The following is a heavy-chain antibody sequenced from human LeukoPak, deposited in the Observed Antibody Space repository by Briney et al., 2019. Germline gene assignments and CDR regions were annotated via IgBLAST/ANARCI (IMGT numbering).Heavy chain of an antibody. CDR3: ARVWQDYSGVDY. J-gene: IGHJ4*02. CDR2: INSDGSST. Sequence: PGGSLRLSCAASGFTFSSYWMHWVRQAPGKGLVWVSRINSDGSSTSYADSVKGRFTISRDNAKSSLYLQMNSLRDEDTAVYYCARVWQDYSGVDYWGQGTLVTVSS. V-gene: IGHV3-74*01. D-gene: IGHD2-21*01. CDR1: GFTFSSYW.